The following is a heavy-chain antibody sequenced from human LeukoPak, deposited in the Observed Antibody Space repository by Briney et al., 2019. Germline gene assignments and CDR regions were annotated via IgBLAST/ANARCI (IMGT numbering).Heavy chain of an antibody. J-gene: IGHJ6*02. V-gene: IGHV3-66*01. Sequence: GGSLRLSCTASGFTVSSNYMNWVRQAPGKGLEWVSVIYSGGSTYYADSVKGRFTISRDNSKNTLYLQMDSLRAEDTAVYYCAGGSGPYYYSGMDVWGQGTTVTVSS. D-gene: IGHD2-15*01. CDR2: IYSGGST. CDR3: AGGSGPYYYSGMDV. CDR1: GFTVSSNY.